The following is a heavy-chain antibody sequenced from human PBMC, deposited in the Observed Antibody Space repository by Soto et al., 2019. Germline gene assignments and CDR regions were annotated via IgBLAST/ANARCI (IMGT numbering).Heavy chain of an antibody. CDR3: ARGIQYRYGMDV. CDR1: GFTFSNHW. J-gene: IGHJ6*02. Sequence: EVPLVESGGGLVQPGGSLRLSCAAAGFTFSNHWIHWVRQAPGKGLVWVSRINGDGTGTFYADSVRGRFAISRDNAENTVYLQMNSLRAEDTAVYYCARGIQYRYGMDVWGPGTTVTVSS. CDR2: INGDGTGT. D-gene: IGHD3-16*02. V-gene: IGHV3-74*01.